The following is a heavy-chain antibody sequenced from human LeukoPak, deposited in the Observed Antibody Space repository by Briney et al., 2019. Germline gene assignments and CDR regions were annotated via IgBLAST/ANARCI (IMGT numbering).Heavy chain of an antibody. Sequence: GGSLRLSCAASGFTFSSYEMNWVRQAPGKGLEWVSYISSSSSTIYYADSVKGRFTISRDNAKNSLYLQMNSLRAEDTAVYYCARVSHYGSGWFDPWGQGTLVTVSS. V-gene: IGHV3-48*01. CDR3: ARVSHYGSGWFDP. CDR1: GFTFSSYE. J-gene: IGHJ5*02. D-gene: IGHD3-10*01. CDR2: ISSSSSTI.